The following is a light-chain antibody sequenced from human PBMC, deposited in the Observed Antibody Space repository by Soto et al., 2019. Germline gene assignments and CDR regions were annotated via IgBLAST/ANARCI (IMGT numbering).Light chain of an antibody. CDR3: QQYGTSPQT. Sequence: EIVLTQSPGTLSLSPGERATLSCRASQSVRSSYLASYQQKPGQAPRLLIHGASSRATGIPDRFSGSGSGTDFTLTISRLEPEDSAVYYCQQYGTSPQTFGQGTNVDI. V-gene: IGKV3-20*01. CDR1: QSVRSSY. J-gene: IGKJ1*01. CDR2: GAS.